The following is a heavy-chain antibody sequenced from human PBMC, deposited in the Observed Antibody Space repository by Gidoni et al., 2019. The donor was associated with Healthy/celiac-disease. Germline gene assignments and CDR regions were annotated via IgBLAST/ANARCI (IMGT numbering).Heavy chain of an antibody. CDR2: INHSGST. CDR1: GGSFSGYY. D-gene: IGHD6-6*01. Sequence: QLKLQQWGAGLLMPSETLSPTCAVFGGSFSGYYWSWIRQPPGKGLEWIGEINHSGSTNYNPSHKSRVTISVDTSKNQFSLKLSSVTAADTAVYYCARGRIATRPSDYWGQGTLVTVSS. CDR3: ARGRIATRPSDY. V-gene: IGHV4-34*01. J-gene: IGHJ4*02.